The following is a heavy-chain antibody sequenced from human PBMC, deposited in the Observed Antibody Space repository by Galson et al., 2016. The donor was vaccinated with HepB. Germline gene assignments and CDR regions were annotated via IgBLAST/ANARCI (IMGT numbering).Heavy chain of an antibody. CDR1: GYIFNDYW. CDR2: IHPRDSHT. J-gene: IGHJ4*02. CDR3: ARGIVGDGIDY. Sequence: QSGAEVKKPGESLKISCQGSGYIFNDYWIGWVRQMPGKGLEWMGRIHPRDSHTSYSPSFRGHVTFSIEKSLNTAFLQWTNLEASDSGTYFCARGIVGDGIDYWGQGPLVIVSP. D-gene: IGHD3-16*01. V-gene: IGHV5-10-1*01.